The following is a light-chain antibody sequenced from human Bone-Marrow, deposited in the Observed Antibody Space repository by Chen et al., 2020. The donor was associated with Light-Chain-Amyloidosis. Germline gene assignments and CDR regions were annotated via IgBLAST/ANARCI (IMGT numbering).Light chain of an antibody. Sequence: SYVLTQPSSVSVAPGQTATIAGGVNNIGSTSVHWYQQTPDQATLLVVYDDSNRPSGIPERLSGSNSGNTATLTISRVEAGDEADYYCQVWDRSSDRPMFGGGTELTVL. J-gene: IGLJ3*02. CDR3: QVWDRSSDRPM. CDR1: NIGSTS. CDR2: DDS. V-gene: IGLV3-21*02.